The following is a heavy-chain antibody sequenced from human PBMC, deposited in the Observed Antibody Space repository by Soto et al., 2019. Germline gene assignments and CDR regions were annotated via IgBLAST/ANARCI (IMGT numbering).Heavy chain of an antibody. V-gene: IGHV3-7*03. CDR2: IKQDGSEK. D-gene: IGHD4-17*01. J-gene: IGHJ4*02. Sequence: PGGSLRLSCAASGFTFSSYWMSWVRQAPGKGLEWVANIKQDGSEKYYVDSVKGRFTISRDNAKNSLYLQMNSLRAEDTAVYYCARDLLSYGTTVVRGFDYWGQGTLVTVSS. CDR1: GFTFSSYW. CDR3: ARDLLSYGTTVVRGFDY.